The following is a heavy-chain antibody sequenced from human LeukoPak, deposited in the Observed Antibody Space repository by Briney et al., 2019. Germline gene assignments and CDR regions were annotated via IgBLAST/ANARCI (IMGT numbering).Heavy chain of an antibody. D-gene: IGHD3-10*01. V-gene: IGHV4-31*03. J-gene: IGHJ4*02. CDR1: GGSISSGGYY. CDR3: AGGSYYGYYFDY. Sequence: PSETLSLTCTVSGGSISSGGYYWSWIRQHPGKGLEWIGYIYYSGSTYYNPSLKSRVTISVDTSKNQFSLKLSSVTAADTAVYYCAGGSYYGYYFDYWGQGTLVTVSS. CDR2: IYYSGST.